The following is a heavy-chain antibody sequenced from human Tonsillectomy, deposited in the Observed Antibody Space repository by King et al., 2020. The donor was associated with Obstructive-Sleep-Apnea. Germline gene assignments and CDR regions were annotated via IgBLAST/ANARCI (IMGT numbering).Heavy chain of an antibody. D-gene: IGHD6-19*01. CDR1: GGSISSSSYY. J-gene: IGHJ5*02. CDR2: IYYSGST. CDR3: SRVPYITGWSGWFDP. Sequence: QLQESGPGLVKPSETLSLTYTVSGGSISSSSYYWGWIRQPPGKGLEWIGSIYYSGSTNYNPSLKSRVTISIDTSKNQFSLKLSSVTAADTAVYYCSRVPYITGWSGWFDPWGQGTLVTVSS. V-gene: IGHV4-39*07.